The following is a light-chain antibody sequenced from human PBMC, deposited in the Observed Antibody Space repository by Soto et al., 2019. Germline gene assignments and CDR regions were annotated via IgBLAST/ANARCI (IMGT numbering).Light chain of an antibody. CDR2: GAS. CDR3: QQYNNWPPYT. J-gene: IGKJ2*01. CDR1: QSVSSN. V-gene: IGKV3-15*01. Sequence: EIVMTQSPATLSVSPGERATLSCRASQSVSSNLAWYQQKPGQAPRLLSYGASTRATGIRARFSGSGSGTEFTLTISSLQSEDFAVYYCQQYNNWPPYTFGQGTKLEIK.